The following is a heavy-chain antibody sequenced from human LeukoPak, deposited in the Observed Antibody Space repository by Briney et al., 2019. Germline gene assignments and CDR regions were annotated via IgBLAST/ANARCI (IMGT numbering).Heavy chain of an antibody. Sequence: PGGSLRLSCAASGFTFSSHWMNWVRQAPGKGLEWVANIKQDGSEKYYVDSVKGRFTISRDNAKNSLFLQMNSLRAEDTAVYYCAREYSAMVIYCWGQGTLVTVSS. CDR3: AREYSAMVIYC. D-gene: IGHD5-18*01. V-gene: IGHV3-7*01. J-gene: IGHJ4*02. CDR1: GFTFSSHW. CDR2: IKQDGSEK.